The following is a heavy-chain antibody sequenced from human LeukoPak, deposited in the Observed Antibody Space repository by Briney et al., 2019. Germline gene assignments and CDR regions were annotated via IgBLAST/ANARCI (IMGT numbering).Heavy chain of an antibody. Sequence: ASVKVSCKVSGYTLTVLSMHWVRHAPGQGLEWMGGFDPEDGETIYAKKFQGRVTMTEDTSTDTAYMELSSLRSEDTAVYYCATAYYYDSSGYGRYDYWGQGTLVTVSS. D-gene: IGHD3-22*01. CDR3: ATAYYYDSSGYGRYDY. CDR1: GYTLTVLS. CDR2: FDPEDGET. J-gene: IGHJ4*02. V-gene: IGHV1-24*01.